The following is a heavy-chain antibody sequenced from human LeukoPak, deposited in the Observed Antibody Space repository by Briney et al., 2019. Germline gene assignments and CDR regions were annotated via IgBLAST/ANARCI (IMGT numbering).Heavy chain of an antibody. CDR2: IRYDGSNK. CDR1: GFTFSSYG. V-gene: IGHV3-30*02. D-gene: IGHD3/OR15-3a*01. Sequence: PGGSLRLSCAASGFTFSSYGMHWVRQAPGKGLEWVAFIRYDGSNKYYADSVKGRFTISRDNSKNTLYLQMNSLRAEDTAVYYCAKAPPEDYYFDYWGQGTLVTVSS. J-gene: IGHJ4*02. CDR3: AKAPPEDYYFDY.